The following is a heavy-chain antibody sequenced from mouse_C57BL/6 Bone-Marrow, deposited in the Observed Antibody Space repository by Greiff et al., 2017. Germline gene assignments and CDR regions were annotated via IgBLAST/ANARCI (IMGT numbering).Heavy chain of an antibody. D-gene: IGHD2-12*01. CDR1: GFTFSDYG. CDR3: DRGDCNYDGAWFAY. Sequence: EVQLQQSGGGLVKPGGSLKLSCAASGFTFSDYGMHWVRQAPGKGLAWVAYISRGSSTIYYAVTVKGRFTIPRDNAKNTLFLQVISLRSEDTAMYYGDRGDCNYDGAWFAYWGQGTLVTVSA. V-gene: IGHV5-17*01. CDR2: ISRGSSTI. J-gene: IGHJ3*01.